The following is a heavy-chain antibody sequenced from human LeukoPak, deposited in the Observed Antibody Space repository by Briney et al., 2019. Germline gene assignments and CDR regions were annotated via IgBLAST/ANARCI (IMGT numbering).Heavy chain of an antibody. CDR1: GYSFTDYY. CDR2: IDPHSGGT. J-gene: IGHJ3*02. Sequence: ASVKVSCQASGYSFTDYYLHWVRQAPGQGLEWMGWIDPHSGGTNYAQKFQGRVTMTRDTSISTAYMELSSLRSDDTAVYYYAREYYDSSGRKHGFDIWGEGQWSPSLQ. CDR3: AREYYDSSGRKHGFDI. D-gene: IGHD3-22*01. V-gene: IGHV1-2*02.